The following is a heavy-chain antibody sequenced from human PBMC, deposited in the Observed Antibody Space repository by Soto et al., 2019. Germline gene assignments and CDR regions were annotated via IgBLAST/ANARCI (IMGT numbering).Heavy chain of an antibody. Sequence: PSETLSLTCTVSGGSISSGDYYWSWIRQPPGKGLEWIGYIYYSGSTYYNPSLKSRVTISVDTSKNQFSLKLSSVTAADTAVYYCARALGACSGGSCSPYDYYYYYGMDVWGHGTTVTVSS. CDR2: IYYSGST. CDR3: ARALGACSGGSCSPYDYYYYYGMDV. V-gene: IGHV4-30-4*01. CDR1: GGSISSGDYY. D-gene: IGHD2-15*01. J-gene: IGHJ6*02.